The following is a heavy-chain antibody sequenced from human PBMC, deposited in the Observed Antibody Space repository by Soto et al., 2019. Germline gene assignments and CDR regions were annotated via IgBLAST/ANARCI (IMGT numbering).Heavy chain of an antibody. Sequence: VGSLRPSCAASGFTFSSYAMSWVRPAPGKGLGWVSASSGSGGSTYYADSVKGRFTISRDNSKNTRYLQMNSLRAEDTAVYYCAKELPYDYDSSGSRAPFDYWGQGTLVTVSS. CDR3: AKELPYDYDSSGSRAPFDY. CDR1: GFTFSSYA. J-gene: IGHJ4*02. D-gene: IGHD3-22*01. V-gene: IGHV3-23*01. CDR2: SSGSGGST.